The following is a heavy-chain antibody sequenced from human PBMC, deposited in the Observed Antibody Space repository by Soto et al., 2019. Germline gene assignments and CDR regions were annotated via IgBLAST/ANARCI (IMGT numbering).Heavy chain of an antibody. CDR3: ARKPHPLYSGSYYNWFDP. CDR1: GGSISSGGYY. D-gene: IGHD1-26*01. J-gene: IGHJ5*02. Sequence: PSETLSLTCTFSGGSISSGGYYWSWIRQHPGKGLEWIGYIYYSGSTYYNPSLKSRVTISVDTSKNQFSLKLSSVTAADTAVYYCARKPHPLYSGSYYNWFDPWGQGTLVTVSS. CDR2: IYYSGST. V-gene: IGHV4-31*03.